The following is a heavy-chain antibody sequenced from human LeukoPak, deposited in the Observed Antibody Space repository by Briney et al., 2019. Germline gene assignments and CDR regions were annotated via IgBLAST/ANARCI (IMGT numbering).Heavy chain of an antibody. CDR1: GFTFSSYG. V-gene: IGHV4-34*01. D-gene: IGHD3-10*01. CDR2: INHSGST. Sequence: PGGSLRLSCAASGFTFSSYGMHWVRQPPGKGLEWIGEINHSGSTNYNPSLKSRVTISVDTSKNQFSLKLSSVTAADTAVYYCARDGENPHYDYWGQGTLVTVSS. J-gene: IGHJ4*02. CDR3: ARDGENPHYDY.